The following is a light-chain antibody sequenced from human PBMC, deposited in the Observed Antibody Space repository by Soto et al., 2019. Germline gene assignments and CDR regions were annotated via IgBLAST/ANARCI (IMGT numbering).Light chain of an antibody. Sequence: DIQMTQSPSTLSASVGDRVTITCRASQSISSWLAWYQQKPGKAPKLLIYDASSLESGVPSRFSGSGSGTKFTLTISSLQPDDFATYYCQYYNSYSVTFGQGTKVDIK. J-gene: IGKJ1*01. CDR3: QYYNSYSVT. CDR2: DAS. CDR1: QSISSW. V-gene: IGKV1-5*01.